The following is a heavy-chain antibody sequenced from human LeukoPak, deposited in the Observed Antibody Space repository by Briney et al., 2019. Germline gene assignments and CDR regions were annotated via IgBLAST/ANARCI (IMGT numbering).Heavy chain of an antibody. CDR3: ARETGYAFGM. J-gene: IGHJ3*02. Sequence: GGSLRLSCAASGFTFSGYSMIWVRQAPGRGLEWLSYISSSSSTISYADSVKGRFTISRDNAQNSLYLLMNSLRDEDTAVYYCARETGYAFGMWGQGTMVTVSS. CDR2: ISSSSSTI. CDR1: GFTFSGYS. V-gene: IGHV3-48*02.